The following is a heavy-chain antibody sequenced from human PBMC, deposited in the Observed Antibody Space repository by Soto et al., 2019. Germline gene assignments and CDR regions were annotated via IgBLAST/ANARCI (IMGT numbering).Heavy chain of an antibody. D-gene: IGHD2-15*01. J-gene: IGHJ6*02. CDR2: ISAYNGHT. CDR3: SRWADGGKSSSSYYSYYGMDV. CDR1: GYTFTSYG. V-gene: IGHV1-18*01. Sequence: ASVKVSCKASGYTFTSYGISWVRQAPGQGLEWMGWISAYNGHTNYAQKLQGRVTMTKDTSTSTAYMELRSLRSDHTAVSYCSRWADGGKSSSSYYSYYGMDVWGHGTKVTVSS.